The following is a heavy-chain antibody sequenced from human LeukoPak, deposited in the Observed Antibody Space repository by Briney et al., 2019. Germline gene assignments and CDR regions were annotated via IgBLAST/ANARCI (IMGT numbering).Heavy chain of an antibody. D-gene: IGHD3-3*01. CDR2: ISAYNGNT. Sequence: ASVKVSCKASGYTFTSYGISWVRQAPEQGLEWMGWISAYNGNTNYAQKLQGRVTMTTDTSTSTAYMELRSLRSDDTAVYYCARDDYDFWSGYPAPIDYWGQGTLVTVSS. CDR1: GYTFTSYG. CDR3: ARDDYDFWSGYPAPIDY. J-gene: IGHJ4*02. V-gene: IGHV1-18*01.